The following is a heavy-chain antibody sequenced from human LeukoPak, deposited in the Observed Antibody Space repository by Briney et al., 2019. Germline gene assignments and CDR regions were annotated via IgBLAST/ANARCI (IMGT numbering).Heavy chain of an antibody. CDR2: ISYDGVNT. CDR1: GFFFSSYA. V-gene: IGHV3-30-3*02. J-gene: IGHJ4*02. D-gene: IGHD3-3*01. Sequence: GGSLRLSCAASGFFFSSYAMHWVRQAPGKGLEWVAVISYDGVNTDYADSVKGRFTISRDNSKNTLYLQMNSLRAEDTAVYYCAKRDVLRFLEWLPPLDYWGQGTLVTVSS. CDR3: AKRDVLRFLEWLPPLDY.